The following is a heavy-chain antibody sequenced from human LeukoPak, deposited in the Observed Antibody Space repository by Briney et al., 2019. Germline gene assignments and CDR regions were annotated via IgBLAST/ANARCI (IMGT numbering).Heavy chain of an antibody. V-gene: IGHV3-33*01. CDR3: VRDRCSGGSCRIFDY. D-gene: IGHD2-15*01. J-gene: IGHJ4*02. Sequence: GMSLRLSCAASGFTFGTCAMHWVRQAPGKGLEWGAVMWSDGDNRYYADSVKGRFTISRDNSKNTLYLKMNSLRAEDTAVYYCVRDRCSGGSCRIFDYWGQGALVTVSS. CDR2: MWSDGDNR. CDR1: GFTFGTCA.